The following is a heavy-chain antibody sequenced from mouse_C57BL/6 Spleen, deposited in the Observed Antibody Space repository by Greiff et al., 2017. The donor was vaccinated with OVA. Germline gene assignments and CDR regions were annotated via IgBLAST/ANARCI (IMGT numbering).Heavy chain of an antibody. CDR1: GYSFTSYY. J-gene: IGHJ4*01. D-gene: IGHD2-5*01. CDR3: ARGEYSKPYYYAMDY. V-gene: IGHV1-66*01. Sequence: VQLQQSGPELVKPGASVKISCKASGYSFTSYYIHWVKQRPGQGLEWIGWIYPGSGNTKYNEKFKGKATLTADTSSSTAYMQLSSLTSEDSAVYYCARGEYSKPYYYAMDYWGQGTSVTVSS. CDR2: IYPGSGNT.